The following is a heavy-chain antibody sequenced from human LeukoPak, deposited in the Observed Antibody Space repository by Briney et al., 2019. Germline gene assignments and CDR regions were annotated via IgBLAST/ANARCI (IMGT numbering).Heavy chain of an antibody. V-gene: IGHV1-8*01. CDR2: MNPNSGNT. D-gene: IGHD2-15*01. J-gene: IGHJ4*02. CDR1: GYTFTSYD. Sequence: ASVKVSCKASGYTFTSYDINWVRQATGQGHEWMGWMNPNSGNTGYAQKFQGRVTMTRNTSISTAYMELSSLRSEDTAVYYCARSGCSGGSCYSGYWGQGTLVTVSS. CDR3: ARSGCSGGSCYSGY.